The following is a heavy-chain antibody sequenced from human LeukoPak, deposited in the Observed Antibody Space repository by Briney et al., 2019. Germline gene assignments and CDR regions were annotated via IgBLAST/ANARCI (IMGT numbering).Heavy chain of an antibody. CDR3: ARDRVTMVRGVINWFDP. V-gene: IGHV4-39*07. J-gene: IGHJ5*02. CDR2: IYYSGST. D-gene: IGHD3-10*01. Sequence: SETLSLTCTVSGGSISSSSYYWGWIRQPPGKGLEWIGSIYYSGSTYYNPSLKSRVTISVEASKNQFSLKLSSVTAADTAVYYCARDRVTMVRGVINWFDPWGQGTLVTVSS. CDR1: GGSISSSSYY.